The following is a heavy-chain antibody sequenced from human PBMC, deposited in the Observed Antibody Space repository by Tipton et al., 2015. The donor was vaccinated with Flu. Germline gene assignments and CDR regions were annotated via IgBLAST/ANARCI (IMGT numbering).Heavy chain of an antibody. CDR1: GFTFKNYN. CDR2: IRGDETYK. CDR3: ACLPNPHGGDFADY. D-gene: IGHD2-21*02. Sequence: QLVQSGGGVVQPGGSLRLSCAASGFTFKNYNMNWVRQAPGKGLEWVAFIRGDETYKYYTDSVKGRFSISRDNSKNTLFLQMNRLRTEDTAVYYCACLPNPHGGDFADYWGQGTLVTVSS. J-gene: IGHJ4*02. V-gene: IGHV3-30*02.